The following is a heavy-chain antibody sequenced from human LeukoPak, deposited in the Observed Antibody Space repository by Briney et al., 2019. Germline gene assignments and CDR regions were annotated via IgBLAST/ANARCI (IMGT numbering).Heavy chain of an antibody. V-gene: IGHV3-7*03. CDR2: ISPDGSTK. Sequence: PGGSLRPSCAASGFTFSRSWMSWVRQPPGKGLEWVANISPDGSTKYHMDSVKGRFTISRDHAKDSLYLEMSRLRDDDTAMYYCATGASGSWDFGGQGTLVTVSS. CDR3: ATGASGSWDF. J-gene: IGHJ4*02. CDR1: GFTFSRSW. D-gene: IGHD6-13*01.